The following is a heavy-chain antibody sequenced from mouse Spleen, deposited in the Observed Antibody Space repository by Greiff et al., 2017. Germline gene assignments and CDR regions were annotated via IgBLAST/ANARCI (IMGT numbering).Heavy chain of an antibody. CDR3: ARNWDGDFDY. CDR2: ISYDGSN. CDR1: GYSITSGYY. Sequence: DVQLQESGPGLVKPSQSLSLTCSVTGYSITSGYYWNWIRQFPGNKLEWMGYISYDGSNNYNPSLKNRISITRDTSKNQFFLKLNSVTTEDTATYYCARNWDGDFDYWGQGTTLTVSS. J-gene: IGHJ2*01. D-gene: IGHD4-1*01. V-gene: IGHV3-6*01.